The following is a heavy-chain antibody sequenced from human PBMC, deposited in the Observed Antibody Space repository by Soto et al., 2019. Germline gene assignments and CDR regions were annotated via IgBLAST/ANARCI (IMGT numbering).Heavy chain of an antibody. V-gene: IGHV4-34*10. J-gene: IGHJ6*02. CDR1: GGSFSGYY. D-gene: IGHD4-4*01. CDR2: INHSGST. Sequence: SETLSLTCSVYGGSFSGYYWSWIRQPPGKGLEWIGEINHSGSTNYNPSLKSRVTMTTDTSTNTAYMELRSLRPDDTAVYYCARDHDRGLQVSYGMDVWGQGTTVTVSS. CDR3: ARDHDRGLQVSYGMDV.